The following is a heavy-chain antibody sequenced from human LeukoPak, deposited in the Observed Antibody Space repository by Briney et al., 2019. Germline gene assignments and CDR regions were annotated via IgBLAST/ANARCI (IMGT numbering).Heavy chain of an antibody. J-gene: IGHJ4*02. V-gene: IGHV4-39*01. CDR2: IYYSGST. Sequence: LRLSCAASGFTFSSYEMNWIRQPPGKGLEWIGSIYYSGSTYYNPSLKSRVTISVDTSKNQFSLKLSSVTAADTAVYYCARHARYSSGWYGQGFDYWGQGTLVTVSS. CDR1: GFTFSSYE. CDR3: ARHARYSSGWYGQGFDY. D-gene: IGHD6-19*01.